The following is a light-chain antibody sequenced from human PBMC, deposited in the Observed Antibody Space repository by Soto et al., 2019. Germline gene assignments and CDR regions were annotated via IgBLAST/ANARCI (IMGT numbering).Light chain of an antibody. CDR2: GAS. J-gene: IGKJ1*01. Sequence: EIVLTQSPGILSLSPGEGASLSCGASQSISSSFLAWYQQKPGQAPRLLIYGASSRATGIPDRFSGTGSETDFTLTISRLEPEDFAVYYCQQYSASPRTFGQGTKVDIK. V-gene: IGKV3-20*01. CDR1: QSISSSF. CDR3: QQYSASPRT.